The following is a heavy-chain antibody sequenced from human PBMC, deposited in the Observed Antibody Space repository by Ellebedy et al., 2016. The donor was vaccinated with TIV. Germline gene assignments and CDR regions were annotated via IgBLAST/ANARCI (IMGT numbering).Heavy chain of an antibody. CDR1: GFTLGSYA. CDR3: AKFRGFSWFGDSTDY. J-gene: IGHJ4*02. CDR2: ISATGDST. V-gene: IGHV3-23*01. Sequence: PGGSLRLSCTASGFTLGSYAMGWVRQAPGRGLEWVSPISATGDSTYYAESVEGRFTISRDNSQNTLYLQMNSLKVEDTAVYYCAKFRGFSWFGDSTDYWGQGTLVTVSS. D-gene: IGHD3-10*01.